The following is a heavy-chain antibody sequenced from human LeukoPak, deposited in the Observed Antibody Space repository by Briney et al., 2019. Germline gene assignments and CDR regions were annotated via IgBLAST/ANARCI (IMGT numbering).Heavy chain of an antibody. J-gene: IGHJ3*02. V-gene: IGHV3-30-3*01. CDR2: ISYDGSNK. CDR3: ARARARNYDAFDI. D-gene: IGHD1-7*01. CDR1: GFTFSSYA. Sequence: GGSLRLSCAASGFTFSSYAMHWVRRAPGKGLEWVAVISYDGSNKYYADSVKGRFTISRDNSKNTLYLQMNSLRAEDTAVYYCARARARNYDAFDIWGQGTMVTVSS.